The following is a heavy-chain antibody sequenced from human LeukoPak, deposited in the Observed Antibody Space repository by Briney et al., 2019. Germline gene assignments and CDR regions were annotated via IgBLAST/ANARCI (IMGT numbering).Heavy chain of an antibody. CDR3: AREWDL. D-gene: IGHD1-26*01. V-gene: IGHV3-48*02. CDR2: ISGSYDM. J-gene: IGHJ4*02. Sequence: GGSLRLSCAASGFAFSYYVMNWVRQAPGKGLEWLSHISGSYDMYYAESVKGRFTISRDNAKTSLYLQMNSLRDEDTAVYYCAREWDLWGQGTLVTVSS. CDR1: GFAFSYYV.